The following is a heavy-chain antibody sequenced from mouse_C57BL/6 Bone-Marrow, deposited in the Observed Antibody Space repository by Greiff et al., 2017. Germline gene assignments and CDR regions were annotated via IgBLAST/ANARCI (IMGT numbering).Heavy chain of an antibody. Sequence: EVMLVESGGGLVQPGGSLKLSCAASGFTFSDYYMYWVRQTPEKRLEWVAYISNGGGSTYYPETVKGRFTITRDNAKNTLYLQMSRLKSEDTAMYYCARHSNDWGQGTSVTVSS. CDR1: GFTFSDYY. CDR2: ISNGGGST. J-gene: IGHJ4*01. V-gene: IGHV5-12*01. CDR3: ARHSND.